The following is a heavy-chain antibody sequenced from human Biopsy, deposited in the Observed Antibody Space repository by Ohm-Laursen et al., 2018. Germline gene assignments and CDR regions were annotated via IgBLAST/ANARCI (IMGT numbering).Heavy chain of an antibody. CDR3: AKGRDSGWNGGDY. CDR2: ISVGDGTT. CDR1: GFSFDNYA. J-gene: IGHJ4*02. D-gene: IGHD6-19*01. Sequence: SLRLSCAASGFSFDNYAMNWVRQAPGKGLEWVSSISVGDGTTYYVDSVKGRFTISRDNSKNTVYLQMNSLRAEDTAVYYCAKGRDSGWNGGDYWGRGTLVTVSS. V-gene: IGHV3-23*01.